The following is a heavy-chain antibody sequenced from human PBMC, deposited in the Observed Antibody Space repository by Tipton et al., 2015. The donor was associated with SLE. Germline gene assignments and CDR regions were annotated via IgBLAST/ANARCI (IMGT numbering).Heavy chain of an antibody. D-gene: IGHD6-13*01. Sequence: GSLRLSCAASGFTVSSNYMSWVRQAPGKGLEWVSVIYSGGSTYYADSVKGRFTISRDNSKNTLYLQMNSLRAEGTAVYYCARSHLFGYSSSWCLDYWGQGTLVTVSS. CDR3: ARSHLFGYSSSWCLDY. CDR1: GFTVSSNY. V-gene: IGHV3-53*01. J-gene: IGHJ4*02. CDR2: IYSGGST.